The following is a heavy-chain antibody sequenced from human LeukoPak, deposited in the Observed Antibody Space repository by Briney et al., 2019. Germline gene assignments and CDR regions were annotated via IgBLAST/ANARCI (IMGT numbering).Heavy chain of an antibody. CDR1: GFTFSDYY. CDR3: ASRGVYYYGSFSY. J-gene: IGHJ4*02. D-gene: IGHD3-10*01. V-gene: IGHV3-11*01. CDR2: ISSSGSTI. Sequence: PGGSLRLSCAASGFTFSDYYMSWIRQAPGKGLEWVSYISSSGSTIYYADSVKGRFTISRDNAKNSPYLQMNSLRAEDTAVYYCASRGVYYYGSFSYWGQGTLVTVSS.